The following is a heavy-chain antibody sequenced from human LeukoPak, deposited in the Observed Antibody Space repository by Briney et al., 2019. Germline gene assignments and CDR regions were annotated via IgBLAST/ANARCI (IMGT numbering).Heavy chain of an antibody. D-gene: IGHD6-13*01. CDR1: GFTFSSYW. CDR3: AREGIPATADY. CDR2: IKQDGSEK. J-gene: IGHJ4*02. Sequence: GGSLRLSCAASGFTFSSYWMSWVREAPGKGLEGGANIKQDGSEKYYVDSVKGRFTISRDNPKHSLYLHLTRLRAEDPAVYYCAREGIPATADYWGQGSLVIVSS. V-gene: IGHV3-7*01.